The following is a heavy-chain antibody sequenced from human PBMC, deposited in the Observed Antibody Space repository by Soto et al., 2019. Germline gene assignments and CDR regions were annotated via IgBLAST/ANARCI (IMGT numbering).Heavy chain of an antibody. J-gene: IGHJ4*02. V-gene: IGHV1-24*01. D-gene: IGHD3-22*01. CDR1: GYTLTELS. CDR2: FDPEDGET. CDR3: ATVPTESFYYDSSGPNDY. Sequence: ASVKVSCKVSGYTLTELSMHWVRQAPGKGLEWMGGFDPEDGETIYAQKFQGRVTMTEDTSTDTAYMELSSLRSEDTAVYYCATVPTESFYYDSSGPNDYWGQGTLVTVSS.